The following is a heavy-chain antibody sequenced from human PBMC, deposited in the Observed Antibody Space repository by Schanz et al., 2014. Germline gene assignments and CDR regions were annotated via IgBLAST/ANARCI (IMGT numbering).Heavy chain of an antibody. V-gene: IGHV3-11*06. CDR2: ISHNSHYT. Sequence: QLQESGPGLVKPSETLSLTCTVSGGSISSGGYYWSWIRQHPGKGLEWVSYISHNSHYTNYADSGKGRFTISRDTAENSVYLQMNSLRAEDTAVYYCARDGYRNGRPFDHWGQGTRVTVSA. D-gene: IGHD5-18*01. CDR1: GGSISSGGYY. CDR3: ARDGYRNGRPFDH. J-gene: IGHJ4*02.